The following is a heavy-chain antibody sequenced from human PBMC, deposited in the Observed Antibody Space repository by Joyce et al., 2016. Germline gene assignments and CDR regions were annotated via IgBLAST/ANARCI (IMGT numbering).Heavy chain of an antibody. V-gene: IGHV5-10-1*03. J-gene: IGHJ5*02. Sequence: EVQLVQSGAEVKKPGESLRIYCKGSGYSFTSHWISWVRQMPGKGLEGMGRIDPRDSYTDYSPSFEGHVTISVDKTISAAYLQWSSLRASDTAIYYCARHVTDWFDPWGQGTLVTVSS. CDR1: GYSFTSHW. CDR3: ARHVTDWFDP. CDR2: IDPRDSYT. D-gene: IGHD3-10*02.